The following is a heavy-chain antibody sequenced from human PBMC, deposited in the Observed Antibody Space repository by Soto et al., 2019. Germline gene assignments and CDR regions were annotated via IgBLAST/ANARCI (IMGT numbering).Heavy chain of an antibody. CDR3: ATRAPIDGDPY. V-gene: IGHV4-4*02. D-gene: IGHD4-17*01. Sequence: QVQLQESGPGLVKPSETLSLTCDVPGDSISSPTWWTWVRQPPGKGLEWIGEVYHSGSTNYNSSLKSRVTISVDKSKNQFSLRLTSVTAADTAVYYCATRAPIDGDPYWGQGTLVTVSS. CDR2: VYHSGST. CDR1: GDSISSPTW. J-gene: IGHJ4*02.